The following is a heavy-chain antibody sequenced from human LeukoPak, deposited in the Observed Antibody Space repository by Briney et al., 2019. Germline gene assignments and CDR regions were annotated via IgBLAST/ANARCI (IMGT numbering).Heavy chain of an antibody. CDR3: ARDLRAVAGTGNFDY. CDR1: GFTFSSYG. J-gene: IGHJ4*02. D-gene: IGHD6-19*01. V-gene: IGHV3-33*08. CDR2: IWYGGSNK. Sequence: GGSLRLSCAASGFTFSSYGMHWVRQAPGKGLEWVAVIWYGGSNKYYADSVKGRFTISRDNSKNTVYLEMNSLRVEDTAVYYCARDLRAVAGTGNFDYWGQGTLVTVSS.